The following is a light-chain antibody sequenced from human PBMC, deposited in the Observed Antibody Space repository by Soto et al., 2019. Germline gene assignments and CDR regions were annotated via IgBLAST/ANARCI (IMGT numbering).Light chain of an antibody. CDR2: DAS. CDR3: QQYDNLPPT. CDR1: QDISNY. Sequence: DLQMTQSPSSLSASVGDRVTITCQASQDISNYLNWYQQKPGKAPKLLIYDASNLETGVPSRFSGSGSDTDVTLTISSLQPEDIATYYCQQYDNLPPTVGQGTKLEIK. J-gene: IGKJ2*01. V-gene: IGKV1-33*01.